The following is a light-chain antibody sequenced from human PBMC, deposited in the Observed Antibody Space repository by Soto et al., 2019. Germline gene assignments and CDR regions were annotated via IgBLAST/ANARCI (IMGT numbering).Light chain of an antibody. V-gene: IGKV3-15*01. CDR3: QQYDEWPLT. Sequence: EKVMTQSPATLSVSPGERATLSCRASQNVKTRLAWYQQKPGQAPRLLIYDAFTRATGIPARFSGSASGTDFTLTISSLQSEDFAVYYGQQYDEWPLTFGGGTKVEIK. J-gene: IGKJ4*01. CDR2: DAF. CDR1: QNVKTR.